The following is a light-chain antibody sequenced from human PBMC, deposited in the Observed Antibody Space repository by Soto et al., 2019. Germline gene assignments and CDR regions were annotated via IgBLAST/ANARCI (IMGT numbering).Light chain of an antibody. J-gene: IGKJ5*01. Sequence: EIVLTQSPATLSLSPGERVTLSCRASQSVSSYLAWYQQKPGQAPRLLIYDASNRATGIPARFSGSGSGTDFTLTISSLEPEDFALYYCQQRSNWPFFGQGTRLEIK. V-gene: IGKV3-11*01. CDR3: QQRSNWPF. CDR2: DAS. CDR1: QSVSSY.